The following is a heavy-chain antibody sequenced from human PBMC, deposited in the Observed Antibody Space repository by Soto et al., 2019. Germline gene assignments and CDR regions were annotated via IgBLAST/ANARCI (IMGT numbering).Heavy chain of an antibody. V-gene: IGHV4-34*01. CDR1: GGSFSGYY. Sequence: KPSETLSLTCAVYGGSFSGYYWSWIRQPPGKGLEWIGEINHSGSTNYNPSLKSRVTISVDTSKNQFSLKLSSVTAADTAVYYCARSFSDYYGTNYYYGMDVWGQGPTVTVYS. D-gene: IGHD3-10*01. CDR3: ARSFSDYYGTNYYYGMDV. CDR2: INHSGST. J-gene: IGHJ6*02.